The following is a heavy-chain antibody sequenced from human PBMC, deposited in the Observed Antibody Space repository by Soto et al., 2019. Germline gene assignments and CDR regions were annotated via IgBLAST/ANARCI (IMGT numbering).Heavy chain of an antibody. CDR3: ARDNKAVAGHYYYYGMDV. D-gene: IGHD6-19*01. CDR2: IYYSGST. Sequence: SETLSLTCTISSAYIGSVTYYSTWICQPPGKGLEWIGYIYYSGSTNYNPSLKSRVTISVDTSKNQFSLKLSSVTAADTAVYYCARDNKAVAGHYYYYGMDVWGQGTTVT. V-gene: IGHV4-61*01. J-gene: IGHJ6*02. CDR1: SAYIGSVTYY.